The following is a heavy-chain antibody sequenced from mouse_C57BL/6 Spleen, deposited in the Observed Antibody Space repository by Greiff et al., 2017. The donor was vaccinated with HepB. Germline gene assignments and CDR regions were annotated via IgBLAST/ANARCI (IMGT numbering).Heavy chain of an antibody. Sequence: DVQLQESGGGLVKPGGSLKLSCAASGFTFSDYGMHWVRQAPEKGLEWVAYISSGSSTIYYADTVKGRFTISRDNAKNTLFLQMTSLRSEDTAMYYCARGYYGSSRFDYWGQGTTLTVSS. CDR3: ARGYYGSSRFDY. V-gene: IGHV5-17*01. CDR1: GFTFSDYG. D-gene: IGHD1-1*01. J-gene: IGHJ2*01. CDR2: ISSGSSTI.